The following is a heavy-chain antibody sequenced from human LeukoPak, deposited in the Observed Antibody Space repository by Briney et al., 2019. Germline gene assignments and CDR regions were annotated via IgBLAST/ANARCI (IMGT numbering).Heavy chain of an antibody. CDR2: MNPNSGNA. Sequence: ASVKISCKASGYTFTSYDINWVRQATGQGLEWMGWMNPNSGNAGYAQKFQGRVTMTRNTSISTAYMELSSLRSEDTAVYYCARGGDYDILTGYPHFDYWGQGTLVTVSS. CDR3: ARGGDYDILTGYPHFDY. V-gene: IGHV1-8*01. J-gene: IGHJ4*02. D-gene: IGHD3-9*01. CDR1: GYTFTSYD.